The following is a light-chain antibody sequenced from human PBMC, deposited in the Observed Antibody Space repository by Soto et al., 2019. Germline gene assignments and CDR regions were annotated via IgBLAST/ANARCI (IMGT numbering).Light chain of an antibody. CDR3: QQYGRSPFT. J-gene: IGKJ3*01. CDR2: GAS. V-gene: IGKV3-20*01. CDR1: QSVSSNN. Sequence: EIVLTQYPGTLALSPGERDTLSCRASQSVSSNNLAWYQQRPGQSPRVVIYGASTRATGIPERFSGSGSGTDFTLTISRLEPEDFAVYYCQQYGRSPFTFGPGTKVDIK.